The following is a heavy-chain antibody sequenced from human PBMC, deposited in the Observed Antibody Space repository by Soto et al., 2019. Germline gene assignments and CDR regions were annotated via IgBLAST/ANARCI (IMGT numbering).Heavy chain of an antibody. CDR2: VSGGTT. Sequence: LRLSCAASGFTFSSYAMSWVRQAPGRGLEWVSAVSGGTTYYADSVKGRFTISRDNSKNTLYLQMNSLRAEDTAVYYCAKGVRSSGRPYYFDYWGQGTLVTVSS. J-gene: IGHJ4*02. CDR3: AKGVRSSGRPYYFDY. V-gene: IGHV3-23*01. D-gene: IGHD3-22*01. CDR1: GFTFSSYA.